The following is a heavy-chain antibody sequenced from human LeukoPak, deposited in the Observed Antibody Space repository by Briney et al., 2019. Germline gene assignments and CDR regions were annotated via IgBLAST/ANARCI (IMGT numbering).Heavy chain of an antibody. V-gene: IGHV4-34*01. CDR3: ARRTPLKDYGDYVWYFDY. CDR1: GFTFSDAW. J-gene: IGHJ4*02. D-gene: IGHD4-17*01. Sequence: PRGSLRLSCAASGFTFSDAWMSWIRQPPGKGLEWIGEINHSGSTNYNPSLKSRVTVSVDTSKNQFSLKLSSVTAADTAVYYCARRTPLKDYGDYVWYFDYWGLGTLVTVSS. CDR2: INHSGST.